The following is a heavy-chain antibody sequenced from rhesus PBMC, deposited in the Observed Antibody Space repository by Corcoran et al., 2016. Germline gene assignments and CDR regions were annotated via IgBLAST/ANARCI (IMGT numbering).Heavy chain of an antibody. V-gene: IGHV4-122*02. Sequence: QLQLQESGPGLVKPSETLSLTCAVSGYSISSGYGWSWIRQPPGKGLEWIGYISYSGSTSYNPPLKSRVTISRDTSKNQFSLKLSSVTAADTAVYYCARDWERQPFDYWGQGVLVTVSS. CDR1: GYSISSGYG. D-gene: IGHD6-25*01. J-gene: IGHJ4*01. CDR2: ISYSGST. CDR3: ARDWERQPFDY.